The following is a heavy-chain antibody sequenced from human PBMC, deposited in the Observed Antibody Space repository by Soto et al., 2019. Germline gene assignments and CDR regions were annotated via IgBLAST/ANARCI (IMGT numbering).Heavy chain of an antibody. CDR1: GYIFSNYY. Sequence: QVQLVQSGAEVKKPGTSVKVSCKACGYIFSNYYMHWVRQAPGQGLEWMGVFNPSGDATHYAQSFQGRVSVTRDTSTSTVYMELSTLTSEDTAVYYCARRGMSKIGFDTWGQGTMVTVSS. V-gene: IGHV1-46*01. CDR3: ARRGMSKIGFDT. J-gene: IGHJ3*02. D-gene: IGHD3-10*01. CDR2: FNPSGDAT.